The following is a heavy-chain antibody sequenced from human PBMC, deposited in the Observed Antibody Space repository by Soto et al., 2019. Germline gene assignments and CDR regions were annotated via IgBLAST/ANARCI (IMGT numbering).Heavy chain of an antibody. Sequence: QVQLVESGGGVVQPGRSLSLSCAASGFTFSSYGMHWVRQAPGKGLEWVAVISDDGSNKYYADSVKGRFTISRDNSKNTLYLQMNSLRAEDTAVYYCATDLGEVPFADGMDVWGQGTTVTVSS. D-gene: IGHD3-10*01. CDR3: ATDLGEVPFADGMDV. J-gene: IGHJ6*02. CDR2: ISDDGSNK. V-gene: IGHV3-30*03. CDR1: GFTFSSYG.